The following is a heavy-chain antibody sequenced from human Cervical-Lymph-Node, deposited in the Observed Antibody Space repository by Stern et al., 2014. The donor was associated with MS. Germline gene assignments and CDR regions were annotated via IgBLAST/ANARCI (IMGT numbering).Heavy chain of an antibody. D-gene: IGHD3-22*01. CDR3: AHMLEVFSGYAFDQ. Sequence: QVPLRESGPTLVRPTQTLTLTCTFSGFSLTSNGAGVGWIRQPPGEALEWLALIYGNDDKRYRPSLQSRLSIAKDTSKNEVVLTMTNMDPGDSATYFCAHMLEVFSGYAFDQWGQGSLVTVSS. V-gene: IGHV2-5*01. CDR1: GFSLTSNGAG. J-gene: IGHJ4*02. CDR2: IYGNDDK.